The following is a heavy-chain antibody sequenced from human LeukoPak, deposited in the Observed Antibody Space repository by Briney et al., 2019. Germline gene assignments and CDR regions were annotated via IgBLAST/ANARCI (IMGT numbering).Heavy chain of an antibody. J-gene: IGHJ4*02. D-gene: IGHD6-13*01. V-gene: IGHV4-34*01. Sequence: SETLSLTCAVYRGSFSGYYWSWIRQPPGKGLEWIGEINHSGSTNYNPSLKSRVTISVDTSKNQFSLKLSSVTAADTAVYYCARLRTRGSAAGRDYWGQGTLVTVSS. CDR3: ARLRTRGSAAGRDY. CDR1: RGSFSGYY. CDR2: INHSGST.